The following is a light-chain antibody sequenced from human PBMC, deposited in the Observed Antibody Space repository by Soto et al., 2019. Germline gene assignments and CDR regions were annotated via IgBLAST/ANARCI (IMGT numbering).Light chain of an antibody. CDR3: QQYGTSPYI. V-gene: IGKV3-20*01. Sequence: DIVLTQSPGTLSLSPGERATLSCRASQSISSSYLAWYQQKPGQAPRLLIHGVSTRATGIPDRFSGSGSGTDFTLTISRLEPEDFAVYYCQQYGTSPYIFGQGTKVDIK. J-gene: IGKJ2*01. CDR2: GVS. CDR1: QSISSSY.